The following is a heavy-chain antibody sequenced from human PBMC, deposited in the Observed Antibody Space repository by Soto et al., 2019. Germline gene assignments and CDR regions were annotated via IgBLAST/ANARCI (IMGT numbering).Heavy chain of an antibody. CDR1: GFTFSAYH. V-gene: IGHV3-11*01. J-gene: IGHJ4*02. D-gene: IGHD6-19*01. CDR3: VSDVTAAVAPDH. CDR2: IDTTGHTT. Sequence: GWSLRLSCAASGFTFSAYHMSWIRQAPGKGLEWVSNIDTTGHTTSYADSVEGRFTTSRDNAKNSLYLQMNGLRGEHPAVSYCVSDVTAAVAPDHWGQGIL.